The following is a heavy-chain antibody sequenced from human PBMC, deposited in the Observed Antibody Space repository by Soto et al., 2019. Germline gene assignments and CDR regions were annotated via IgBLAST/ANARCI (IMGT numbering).Heavy chain of an antibody. Sequence: EVHLVESGGGLVQPGGSLRLSCAASGFTVSSKYMSWVRQAPGKGLEWVSLIQSGGPTYYADSVKGRFTISRDTSENTLHLQMDSLRAEDTAVYYCARDDVLCDGGRCYGVPLDVWCKGTTVTVSS. J-gene: IGHJ6*04. CDR1: GFTVSSKY. CDR3: ARDDVLCDGGRCYGVPLDV. D-gene: IGHD2-15*01. V-gene: IGHV3-66*01. CDR2: IQSGGPT.